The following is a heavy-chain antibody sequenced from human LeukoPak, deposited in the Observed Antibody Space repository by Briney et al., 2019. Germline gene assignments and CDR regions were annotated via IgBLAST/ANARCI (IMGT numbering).Heavy chain of an antibody. Sequence: SETLSLTCTVSGGSITTYYWSWIRQPPGKGLEWIGYIYATGSTNYNPSLKSRVAISVDTSKNQFSLKLSSVTAADAAVYYCAEGYCSGGSCHFAYWGQGTLVTVSS. D-gene: IGHD2-15*01. V-gene: IGHV4-4*09. CDR1: GGSITTYY. J-gene: IGHJ4*02. CDR3: AEGYCSGGSCHFAY. CDR2: IYATGST.